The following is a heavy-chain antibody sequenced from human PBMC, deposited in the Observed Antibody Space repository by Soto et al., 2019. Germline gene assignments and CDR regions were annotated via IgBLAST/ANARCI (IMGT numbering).Heavy chain of an antibody. CDR1: GYTFTGYY. CDR2: INPNSGGT. D-gene: IGHD5-18*01. J-gene: IGHJ5*02. V-gene: IGHV1-2*02. Sequence: ASVKVSCKASGYTFTGYYMHWVRQAPGQGLEWMGWINPNSGGTNYAQKFQGRVTMIRDTSISTAYMELSRLRSDDTAVYYCARGNTAMGTSSGNVWFDPWGQGTLVTVSS. CDR3: ARGNTAMGTSSGNVWFDP.